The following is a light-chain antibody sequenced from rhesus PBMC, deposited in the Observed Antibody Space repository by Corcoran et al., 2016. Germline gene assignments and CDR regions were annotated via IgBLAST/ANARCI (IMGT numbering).Light chain of an antibody. CDR2: SAY. CDR3: QQYNDLFT. J-gene: IGKJ4*01. V-gene: IGKV3-40*03. CDR1: EGVGTY. Sequence: EIVMTQSPATLSLSPGQTATLSCRASEGVGTYFAWYQQKPGPAPKLLVHSAYFRATGIPDRFSGSGSGTEFTLTISSLKPEDVGVYHCQQYNDLFTFGGGTKLELK.